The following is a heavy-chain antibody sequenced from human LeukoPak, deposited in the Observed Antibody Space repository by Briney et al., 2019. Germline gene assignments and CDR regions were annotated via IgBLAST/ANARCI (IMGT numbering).Heavy chain of an antibody. Sequence: SETLSLTCTVSGGSISSYYWSWIRQPPGKGLEWIGYTYYSGSTNYNPSLKSRVTISVDTSKNQFSLKLSSVTAADTAVYYCASTLIVGATSGAFDIWGQGTMVTVSS. CDR3: ASTLIVGATSGAFDI. CDR2: TYYSGST. D-gene: IGHD1-26*01. V-gene: IGHV4-59*08. CDR1: GGSISSYY. J-gene: IGHJ3*02.